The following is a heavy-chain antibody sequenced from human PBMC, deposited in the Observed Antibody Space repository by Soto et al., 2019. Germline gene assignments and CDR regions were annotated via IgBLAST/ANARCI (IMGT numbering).Heavy chain of an antibody. D-gene: IGHD5-12*01. CDR2: INQDGSRK. Sequence: GGSLRLCCAASECTFSNYWMSWVRQAPGRGLEWVANINQDGSRKYSVASVTGRFTISRDNAKNSLYLQMNSLRAEDTAVYYCVRDCLGCGSGCSDYWGQGTPVTVSS. CDR3: VRDCLGCGSGCSDY. CDR1: ECTFSNYW. V-gene: IGHV3-7*01. J-gene: IGHJ4*02.